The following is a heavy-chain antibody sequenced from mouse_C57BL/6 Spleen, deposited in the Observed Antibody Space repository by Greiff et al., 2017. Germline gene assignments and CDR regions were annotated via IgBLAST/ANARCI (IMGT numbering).Heavy chain of an antibody. CDR1: GYTFTDYY. CDR2: INPNNGGT. V-gene: IGHV1-26*01. J-gene: IGHJ3*01. Sequence: EVQLQQSGPELVKPGASVKISCKASGYTFTDYYMNWVKQSHGKSLEWIGDINPNNGGTSYNQKFKGKATLTVDKSSSTAYMELRSLTSEDSAVYYCARYDGYYGGFAYWGQGTLVTVSA. D-gene: IGHD2-3*01. CDR3: ARYDGYYGGFAY.